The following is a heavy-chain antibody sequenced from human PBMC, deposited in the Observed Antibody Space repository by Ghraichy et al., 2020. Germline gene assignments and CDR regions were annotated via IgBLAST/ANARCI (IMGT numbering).Heavy chain of an antibody. J-gene: IGHJ4*02. CDR1: GGSISSGGYY. D-gene: IGHD1-14*01. Sequence: SETLSLTCTVSGGSISSGGYYWSWIRQHPGKGLEWIGYIYYSGSTYYNPSLKSRVTISVDTSKNQFSLKLSSVTAADTAVYYCARITIRGLGRGQNEVDYWGQGTLVTVSS. V-gene: IGHV4-31*03. CDR2: IYYSGST. CDR3: ARITIRGLGRGQNEVDY.